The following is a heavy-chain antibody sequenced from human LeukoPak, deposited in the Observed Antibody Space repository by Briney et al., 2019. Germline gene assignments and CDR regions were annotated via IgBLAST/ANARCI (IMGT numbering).Heavy chain of an antibody. J-gene: IGHJ3*02. Sequence: GASVKVSCKASGYTFTNYGISWVRQAPGKGLEWMGGFDPEDGETIYAQKFQGRVTMTEDTSTDTAYMELSSLRSEDTAVYYCATGSGSYSGNDAFDIWGQGTMVTVSS. CDR1: GYTFTNYG. CDR2: FDPEDGET. CDR3: ATGSGSYSGNDAFDI. V-gene: IGHV1-24*01. D-gene: IGHD1-26*01.